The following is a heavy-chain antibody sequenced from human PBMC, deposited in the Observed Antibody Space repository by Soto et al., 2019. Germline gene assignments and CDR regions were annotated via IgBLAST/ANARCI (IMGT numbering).Heavy chain of an antibody. Sequence: SETLSLTCSVSGGSISGHYWGWIRQSPGKGLEWIGYFYPSGDTNYNPSLKSRVTISVDTSQNQFSLRLTSMTAADTAVYYCATGFYYYFIDVWGKGTTVTVSS. V-gene: IGHV4-59*11. CDR1: GGSISGHY. CDR3: ATGFYYYFIDV. J-gene: IGHJ6*03. CDR2: FYPSGDT.